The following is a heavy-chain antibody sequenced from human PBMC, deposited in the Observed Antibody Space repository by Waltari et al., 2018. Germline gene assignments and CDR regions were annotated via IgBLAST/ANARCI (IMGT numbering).Heavy chain of an antibody. CDR2: RWYDSSNK. J-gene: IGHJ6*02. CDR3: ARSTNNYYYYGMDV. CDR1: RFTFSTYG. Sequence: QVQLVESGGGVVQPGRSLRLSCAASRFTFSTYGMHWVRQAPGKGLEGGASRWYDSSNKYDADSVKGRFTMSRDNSKNTLYLQMNSLRAEDTAVYYCARSTNNYYYYGMDVWGQGTTVTVSS. V-gene: IGHV3-33*01.